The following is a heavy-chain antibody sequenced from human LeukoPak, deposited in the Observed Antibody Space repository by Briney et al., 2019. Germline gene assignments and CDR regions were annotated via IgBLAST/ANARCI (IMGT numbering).Heavy chain of an antibody. CDR3: ARVSRVATLGLGYFDY. J-gene: IGHJ4*02. CDR1: GFTFSSYA. Sequence: PGGSLRLSCAASGFTFSSYAMHWVRQAPGKGVEYVSAISSNGGSTYYANSVKGRFTISRDNSKNTLYLQMGSLRAEDMAVYYCARVSRVATLGLGYFDYWGQGTLVTVSS. CDR2: ISSNGGST. D-gene: IGHD5-12*01. V-gene: IGHV3-64*01.